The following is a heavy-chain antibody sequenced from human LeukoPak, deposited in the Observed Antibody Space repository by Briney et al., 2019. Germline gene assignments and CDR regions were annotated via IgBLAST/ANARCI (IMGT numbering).Heavy chain of an antibody. CDR1: GFAFSSYG. V-gene: IGHV3-23*01. Sequence: GGSLRLSCAASGFAFSSYGMSWGRQAPGKGLEWVSAISGSGGSTYYADSVKGRFTISRDNSKNTLYLQMKSLRAEDTAVYYCAKETIFYPSFDYWGQGTLVTVSS. CDR3: AKETIFYPSFDY. CDR2: ISGSGGST. D-gene: IGHD3-9*01. J-gene: IGHJ4*02.